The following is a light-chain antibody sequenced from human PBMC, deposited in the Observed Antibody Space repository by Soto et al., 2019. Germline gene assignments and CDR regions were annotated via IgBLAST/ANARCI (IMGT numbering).Light chain of an antibody. Sequence: EIVMTQSPATLSVSPGERATLSCRASQSVSSNLAWYQQKPGQAPRLLIYGASTRATGIPARFSGSGSGTEFNRTISILQSEDFAVYYCQQYNKWPPWTFGPGTKGEIK. J-gene: IGKJ1*01. CDR1: QSVSSN. CDR2: GAS. CDR3: QQYNKWPPWT. V-gene: IGKV3-15*01.